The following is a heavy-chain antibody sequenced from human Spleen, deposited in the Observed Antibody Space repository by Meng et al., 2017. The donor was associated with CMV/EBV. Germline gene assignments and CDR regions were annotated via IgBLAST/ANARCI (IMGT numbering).Heavy chain of an antibody. CDR3: ARGGILGYCSSTSCYVDY. CDR1: GFTFSSYS. D-gene: IGHD2-2*01. V-gene: IGHV3-21*01. J-gene: IGHJ4*02. CDR2: ISSSSSYI. Sequence: GESLKISCAASGFTFSSYSMNWVRQAPGKGLEWVSSISSSSSYIYYTDSVKGRFTISRDNAKNSLYLQMNSLRAEDTAVYYCARGGILGYCSSTSCYVDYWGQGTLVTVSS.